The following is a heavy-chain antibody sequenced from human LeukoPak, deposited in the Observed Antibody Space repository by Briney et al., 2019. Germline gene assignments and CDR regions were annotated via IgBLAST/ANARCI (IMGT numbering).Heavy chain of an antibody. CDR1: GFTFSSYE. CDR3: ARDRAITGSDY. Sequence: GGSLRLSCAASGFTFSSYEMNWVRQAPGKGLEWVSYISSSGSTIYYADSVKGRFTISRDNAKNSLYLQMNRLRAEDTAVYYCARDRAITGSDYWGQGTLVTVSS. J-gene: IGHJ4*02. D-gene: IGHD1-20*01. CDR2: ISSSGSTI. V-gene: IGHV3-48*03.